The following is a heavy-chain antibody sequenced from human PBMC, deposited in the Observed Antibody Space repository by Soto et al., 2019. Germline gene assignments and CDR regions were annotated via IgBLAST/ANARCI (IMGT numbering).Heavy chain of an antibody. CDR3: ATTSSSFDY. CDR1: GGSISNSSYY. D-gene: IGHD6-6*01. J-gene: IGHJ4*02. Sequence: SETLSLTCTVSGGSISNSSYYWGWIRQPPGKGLEWIGSIYYSGSTYYNPSLKSRVTISVDTSKNQFSLKLSSVTAADTAVYYCATTSSSFDYWGQGTLVTVSS. V-gene: IGHV4-39*01. CDR2: IYYSGST.